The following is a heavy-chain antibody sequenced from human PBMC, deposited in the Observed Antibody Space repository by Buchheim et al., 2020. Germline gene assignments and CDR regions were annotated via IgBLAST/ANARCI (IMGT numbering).Heavy chain of an antibody. Sequence: EVQLVESGGGLVQPGGSLRLSCAASEFTFSDYDINWVRQAPGKGLEWVSHISSSGSTIYYADSVKGRFTISRDTATSSLFLQMNSLRAEDTAVYYCARERRNYYYYMDVWGKGTT. CDR3: ARERRNYYYYMDV. J-gene: IGHJ6*03. V-gene: IGHV3-48*03. CDR1: EFTFSDYD. CDR2: ISSSGSTI.